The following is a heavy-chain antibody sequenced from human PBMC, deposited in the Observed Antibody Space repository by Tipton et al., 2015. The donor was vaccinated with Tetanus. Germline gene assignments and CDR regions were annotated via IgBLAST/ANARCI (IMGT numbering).Heavy chain of an antibody. D-gene: IGHD7-27*01. V-gene: IGHV5-51*01. CDR1: GYNFNLYW. J-gene: IGHJ2*01. CDR2: IYPGDSDT. CDR3: ARRLGPYTGDQIWHFDL. Sequence: QSGAEVKKPGESLKISCQGSGYNFNLYWIAWVRQMPGKGLEWMGIIYPGDSDTRYSPSFQGQVTISAGKSTSTAYLQWSRLQASDTAMYYCARRLGPYTGDQIWHFDLWGRGTLVTVSS.